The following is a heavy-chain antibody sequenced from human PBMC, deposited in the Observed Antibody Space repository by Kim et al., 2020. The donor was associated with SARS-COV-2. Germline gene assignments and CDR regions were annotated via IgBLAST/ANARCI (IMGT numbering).Heavy chain of an antibody. CDR2: IGTAGDT. D-gene: IGHD3-3*01. J-gene: IGHJ6*02. V-gene: IGHV3-13*01. Sequence: GGSLRLSCAASGFTFSSYDMHWVRQATGKGLEWVSAIGTAGDTYYPGSVKGRFTISRENAKNSLYLQMNSLRAGDTAVYYCARGGGPTYYDFWSGRPRGYYYYGMDVWGQGTTVTVSS. CDR3: ARGGGPTYYDFWSGRPRGYYYYGMDV. CDR1: GFTFSSYD.